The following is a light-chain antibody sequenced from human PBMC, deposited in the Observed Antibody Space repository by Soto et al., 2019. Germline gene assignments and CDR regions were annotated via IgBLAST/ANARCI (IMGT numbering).Light chain of an antibody. V-gene: IGKV3-15*01. CDR3: QQYNNWPPT. CDR2: GAS. Sequence: LMTRSPATLPVSRGERGTLSARASQSVSTYLAWYQQKFGQAPRLLIHGASTRATGIPARFSGSGSGTEFTLTISSLQSEAFAVYYCQQYNNWPPTLGGGTKVDIK. J-gene: IGKJ4*01. CDR1: QSVSTY.